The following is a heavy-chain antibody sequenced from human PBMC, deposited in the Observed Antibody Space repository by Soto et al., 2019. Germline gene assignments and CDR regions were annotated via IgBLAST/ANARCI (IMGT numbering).Heavy chain of an antibody. CDR3: ARDRGDDAHDYFYNAMDV. J-gene: IGHJ6*02. D-gene: IGHD3-10*01. CDR2: IRGFSPYT. Sequence: GGSLRLSCISSGFTFRTYTMNWVRQAPGKGLEWVSGIRGFSPYTFYAESVRGRFTISRDNAKNSLFLQMDRLRAEDTAVYYYARDRGDDAHDYFYNAMDVWGQGTTVTVSS. V-gene: IGHV3-21*01. CDR1: GFTFRTYT.